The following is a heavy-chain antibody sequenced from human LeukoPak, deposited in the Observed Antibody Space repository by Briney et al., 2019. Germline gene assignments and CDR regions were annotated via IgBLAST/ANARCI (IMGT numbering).Heavy chain of an antibody. D-gene: IGHD5-12*01. Sequence: GGSLRLSCAASGFTVSSNYMSWVRQAPGKGLEWVSVIYSGGSTYYADSVKGRFTISRDNSKNTLYLQMNSLRAEDTAVYYCAKASGYGRAGYFDYWGQGTLVTVSS. CDR3: AKASGYGRAGYFDY. CDR2: IYSGGST. J-gene: IGHJ4*02. CDR1: GFTVSSNY. V-gene: IGHV3-66*01.